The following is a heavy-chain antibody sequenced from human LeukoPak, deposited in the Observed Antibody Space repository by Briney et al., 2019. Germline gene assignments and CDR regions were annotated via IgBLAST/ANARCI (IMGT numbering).Heavy chain of an antibody. J-gene: IGHJ5*02. CDR1: GGSFGGYY. D-gene: IGHD3-3*01. CDR2: INHSGST. CDR3: AGEYDFWSGYYGFSHWFDP. V-gene: IGHV4-34*01. Sequence: SETLSLTCAVYGGSFGGYYWSWIRQPPGKGLEWIGEINHSGSTNYNPSLKSRVTISVDTSKNQFSLKLSSVTAADTAVYYCAGEYDFWSGYYGFSHWFDPWGQGTLVTVSS.